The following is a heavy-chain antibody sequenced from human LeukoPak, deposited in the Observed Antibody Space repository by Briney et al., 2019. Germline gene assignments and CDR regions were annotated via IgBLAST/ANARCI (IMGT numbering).Heavy chain of an antibody. CDR1: GYSFTSYW. D-gene: IGHD6-19*01. Sequence: GESLKISCKGSGYSFTSYWIGWVRQMPGKGLEWMGIIYPGDSDTRYSSSFQGQVTISAEKSISTAYLQWSSLKASDTAMYYCATSIVALAATFGYWGQGTLVTVSS. CDR3: ATSIVALAATFGY. CDR2: IYPGDSDT. V-gene: IGHV5-51*01. J-gene: IGHJ4*02.